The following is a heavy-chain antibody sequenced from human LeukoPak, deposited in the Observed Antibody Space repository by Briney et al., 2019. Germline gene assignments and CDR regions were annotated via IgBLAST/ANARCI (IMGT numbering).Heavy chain of an antibody. CDR3: ARTVERIPDYGMDV. Sequence: GGSLRLSCAASGFTFSSYSMNWVRQAPGKGLEWVSSISSSSSYIYYADSVKGRFTISRDNTKNSLYLQMNSLRAEDTAVYYCARTVERIPDYGMDVWGQGTTVTVSS. CDR1: GFTFSSYS. D-gene: IGHD1-14*01. CDR2: ISSSSSYI. J-gene: IGHJ6*02. V-gene: IGHV3-21*01.